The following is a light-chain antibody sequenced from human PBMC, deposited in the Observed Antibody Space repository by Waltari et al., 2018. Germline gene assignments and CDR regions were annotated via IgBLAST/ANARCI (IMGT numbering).Light chain of an antibody. CDR3: QQYNSYSWT. Sequence: DIQMTQSPSPLSASVGDRVTITCRASQSICSWLAWYQQKPGKVPKLLIDDASSLESGVPSRFSGSGSGTEFTLTISSLQPDDFATYYCQQYNSYSWTFGQGTKVEIK. CDR1: QSICSW. V-gene: IGKV1-5*01. J-gene: IGKJ1*01. CDR2: DAS.